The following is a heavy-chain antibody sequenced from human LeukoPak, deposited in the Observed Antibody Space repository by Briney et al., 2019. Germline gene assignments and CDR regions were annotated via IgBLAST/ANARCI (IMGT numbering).Heavy chain of an antibody. D-gene: IGHD2-15*01. CDR2: IWYDGSNK. CDR1: GFTFSSYG. J-gene: IGHJ4*02. V-gene: IGHV3-33*01. CDR3: ARVAVCSGGSCYPTFDY. Sequence: GGSLRLSCAASGFTFSSYGMHWVRQAPGKGLEWVAVIWYDGSNKYYADSVKGRFTISRDNSKNTLYLQTNSLRAEDTAVYYCARVAVCSGGSCYPTFDYWGQGTLVTVSS.